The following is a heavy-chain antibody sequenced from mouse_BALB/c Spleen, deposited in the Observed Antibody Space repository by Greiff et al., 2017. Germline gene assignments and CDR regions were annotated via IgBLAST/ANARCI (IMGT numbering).Heavy chain of an antibody. Sequence: EVKVVESGPELVKPGASVKVSCKASGYSFTDYNMYWVKQSHGKSLEWIGYIDPYNGGTSYNQKFKGKATLTVDKSSSTAFMHLNSLTSEDSAVYYCARDFITTATGYFDVWGAGTTVTVSS. V-gene: IGHV1S135*01. CDR3: ARDFITTATGYFDV. CDR2: IDPYNGGT. D-gene: IGHD1-2*01. CDR1: GYSFTDYN. J-gene: IGHJ1*01.